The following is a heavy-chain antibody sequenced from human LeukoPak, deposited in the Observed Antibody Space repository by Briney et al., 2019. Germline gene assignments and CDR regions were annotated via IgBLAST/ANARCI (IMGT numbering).Heavy chain of an antibody. V-gene: IGHV3-9*01. CDR2: ISRNSGSI. CDR3: AKDMGYYYESTGYYDY. CDR1: GFTFDDYA. D-gene: IGHD3-22*01. Sequence: GRSLRLSCAASGFTFDDYAMHWVRQAPGKGLEWASGISRNSGSIGYADSVKGRFTISRDNAKKSLYLQMNSLRAEDTALCYCAKDMGYYYESTGYYDYWGQGTLVTVSS. J-gene: IGHJ4*02.